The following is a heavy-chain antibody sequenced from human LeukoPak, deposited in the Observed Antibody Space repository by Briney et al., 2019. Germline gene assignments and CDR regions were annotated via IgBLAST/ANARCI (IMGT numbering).Heavy chain of an antibody. J-gene: IGHJ6*04. D-gene: IGHD4-17*01. CDR2: ISSSSSYT. CDR1: GFTFSDHY. V-gene: IGHV3-11*06. Sequence: GGSLRLSCAASGFTFSDHYMSWIRQAPGKGLKWVSYISSSSSYTNYADSVKGRFTISRDNAKNSLYLQMNSLRAEDTAVYYCARVPSMTTVTRYYYYGMDVWGKGTTVTVSS. CDR3: ARVPSMTTVTRYYYYGMDV.